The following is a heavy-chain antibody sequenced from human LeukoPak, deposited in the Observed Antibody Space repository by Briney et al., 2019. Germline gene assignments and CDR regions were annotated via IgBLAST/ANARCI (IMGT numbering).Heavy chain of an antibody. CDR2: IDTDGSST. D-gene: IGHD5-12*01. CDR1: GFTFSSYW. V-gene: IGHV3-74*01. Sequence: GGSLRLSCAASGFTFSSYWMHWVRQAPGKGLVWVSRIDTDGSSTTYADSVKGRFTVSRDNAKNTLYLQMNSLRAEDTAVYYCTRGYAGIDYWGQGTLVTVSS. J-gene: IGHJ4*02. CDR3: TRGYAGIDY.